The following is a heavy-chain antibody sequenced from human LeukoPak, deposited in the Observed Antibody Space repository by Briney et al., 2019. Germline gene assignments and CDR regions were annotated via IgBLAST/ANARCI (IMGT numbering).Heavy chain of an antibody. J-gene: IGHJ4*02. CDR2: IYDSGST. CDR3: AGHRCGSCCLDY. D-gene: IGHD2-15*01. CDR1: GGSISSYY. V-gene: IGHV4-59*08. Sequence: SETLSLTCTVSGGSISSYYWSWIRQPPGKGLEWIGYIYDSGSTNYNPSLNSRVTISVDTSKNQFSLKLSSVTAADTAVYYCAGHRCGSCCLDYWGQGTLVTVSS.